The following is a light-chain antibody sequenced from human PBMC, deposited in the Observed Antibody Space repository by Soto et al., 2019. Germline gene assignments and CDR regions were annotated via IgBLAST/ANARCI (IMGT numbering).Light chain of an antibody. V-gene: IGKV3D-15*01. CDR1: QSVNDN. CDR2: GAS. Sequence: ETVLTQSPATLSVSPGERATLSCRTSQSVNDNLAWYQQKPGQPPRLLIYGASIRATGIPARFSGSWSGTEFTLTISSLQSEDFAVYYCHHYNSWPYTFGQGTKVEIK. CDR3: HHYNSWPYT. J-gene: IGKJ2*01.